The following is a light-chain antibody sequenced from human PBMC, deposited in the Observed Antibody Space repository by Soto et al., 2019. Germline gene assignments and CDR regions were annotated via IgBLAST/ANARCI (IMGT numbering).Light chain of an antibody. J-gene: IGKJ5*01. CDR1: QDIRGA. CDR3: QQFNSYPIT. CDR2: DVS. V-gene: IGKV1-13*02. Sequence: AIQLTQSPSSLSASVGDRVTITCRASQDIRGALAWYQQKPGKAPKILIYDVSTLESGVPSRFSGSSFGTDFTLIISSLQPVDFATYYCQQFNSYPITFGQGTRLAIK.